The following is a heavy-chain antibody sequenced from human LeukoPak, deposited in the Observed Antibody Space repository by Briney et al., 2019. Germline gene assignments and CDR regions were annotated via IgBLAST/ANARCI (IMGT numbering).Heavy chain of an antibody. CDR2: ISSSSSYR. D-gene: IGHD6-13*01. V-gene: IGHV3-21*01. J-gene: IGHJ4*02. CDR1: GFTLSSYS. Sequence: GGSLRLSCAASGFTLSSYSMNWVRQAPGKGLEWVSSISSSSSYRYYADSVKGRFTISRDNAKNSLYLQMNSLRAEDTAVYYCATTKRGIAAAVPNDYWGQGTLVTVSS. CDR3: ATTKRGIAAAVPNDY.